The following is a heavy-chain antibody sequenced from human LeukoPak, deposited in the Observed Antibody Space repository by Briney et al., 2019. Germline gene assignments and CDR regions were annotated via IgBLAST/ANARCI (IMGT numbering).Heavy chain of an antibody. V-gene: IGHV3-23*01. Sequence: GGSLRLSCAASGFTFSSYAMAWVRQTPGKGLEWVSAISSSGDITEYADSVKGRFAISRDSSKNALYLQLNSLRAEDTAVYYCTKTPGGNSLNLWFDFWGRGTLVAVSS. CDR3: TKTPGGNSLNLWFDF. CDR2: ISSSGDIT. D-gene: IGHD4-23*01. CDR1: GFTFSSYA. J-gene: IGHJ4*02.